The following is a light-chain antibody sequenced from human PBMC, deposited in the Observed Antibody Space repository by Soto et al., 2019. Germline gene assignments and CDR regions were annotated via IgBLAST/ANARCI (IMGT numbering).Light chain of an antibody. CDR2: YNN. CDR1: SSNIGNHS. CDR3: GTWDRRLSAGGV. Sequence: QSVLTQPPSASGTPGQRVTISCSGISSNIGNHSVSCYQQLPGTAPKLLTYYNNKRPSGIPDRFSGSKSGTSATTGITGLKNGHEPDYYCGTWDRRLSAGGVFGTGTTLPV. V-gene: IGLV1-51*01. J-gene: IGLJ1*01.